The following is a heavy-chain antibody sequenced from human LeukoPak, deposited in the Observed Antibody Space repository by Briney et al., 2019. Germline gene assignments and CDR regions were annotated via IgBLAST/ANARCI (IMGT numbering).Heavy chain of an antibody. Sequence: GGSLRLSCAASGFTFSSYAMHWVRQAPGKGLEWVAVISYDGSNKYYADSVKGRFTISRDNSKNTLYLQMNSLRAGDTAVYYCARALAVAGHQDYWGQGTLVTVSS. J-gene: IGHJ4*02. V-gene: IGHV3-30*04. CDR3: ARALAVAGHQDY. D-gene: IGHD6-19*01. CDR1: GFTFSSYA. CDR2: ISYDGSNK.